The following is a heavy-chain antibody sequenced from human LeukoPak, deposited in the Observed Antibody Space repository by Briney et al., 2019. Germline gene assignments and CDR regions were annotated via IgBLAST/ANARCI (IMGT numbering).Heavy chain of an antibody. J-gene: IGHJ4*02. CDR2: INPSGGST. V-gene: IGHV1-46*01. CDR3: ARDIAAPPGRPIPGY. Sequence: ASVTVSCKASGYTFTSYYMHWVRQAPGQGLEWMGIINPSGGSTSYAQKFQGRSTITRDTSTRTVYMELSSLRSEDTAVYYCARDIAAPPGRPIPGYWGQGTLVTVSS. D-gene: IGHD6-6*01. CDR1: GYTFTSYY.